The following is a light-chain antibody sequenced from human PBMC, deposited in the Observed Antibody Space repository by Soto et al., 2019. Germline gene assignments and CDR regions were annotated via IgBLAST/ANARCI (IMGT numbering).Light chain of an antibody. CDR3: QQYGSSWT. CDR1: QSVSSSY. Sequence: EIVLTQSPDTRSLSPVERATLSCRASQSVSSSYLAWYQQKPGQAPRLLIYGASSRATGIPDRFSGSGSGTDFTLTISRLEPEDFAVYYCQQYGSSWTFGQGTKVDIK. CDR2: GAS. V-gene: IGKV3-20*01. J-gene: IGKJ1*01.